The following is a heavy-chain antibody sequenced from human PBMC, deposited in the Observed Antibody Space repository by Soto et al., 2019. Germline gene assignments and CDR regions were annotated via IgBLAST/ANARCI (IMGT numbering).Heavy chain of an antibody. J-gene: IGHJ4*02. V-gene: IGHV3-48*03. CDR2: ISSSGSTI. Sequence: GVSLRLSCAASGFTFSSYEMNWVRQAPGKGLEWVSYISSSGSTIYYADSVKGRFTISRDNAKNSLYLQMNSLRAEDTAVYYCASWASTYCGGDCYSDYWGQGNRVTVFS. CDR1: GFTFSSYE. CDR3: ASWASTYCGGDCYSDY. D-gene: IGHD2-21*02.